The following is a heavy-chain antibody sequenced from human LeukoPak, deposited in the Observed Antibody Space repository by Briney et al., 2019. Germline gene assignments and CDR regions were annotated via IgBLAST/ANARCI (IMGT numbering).Heavy chain of an antibody. Sequence: SVKVSCKASGGTFSSYTISWVRQAPGQGLEWMGGVIPIFGTANYAQKFQGRVTITADESTSTAYMELSSLRYEDTAVYYCAREGRCSSTSCYSGGDDWFDPWGQGTLVTVSS. V-gene: IGHV1-69*01. J-gene: IGHJ5*02. CDR2: VIPIFGTA. CDR3: AREGRCSSTSCYSGGDDWFDP. D-gene: IGHD2-2*01. CDR1: GGTFSSYT.